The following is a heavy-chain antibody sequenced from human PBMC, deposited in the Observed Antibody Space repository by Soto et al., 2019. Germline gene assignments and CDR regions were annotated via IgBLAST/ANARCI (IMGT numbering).Heavy chain of an antibody. V-gene: IGHV3-23*01. J-gene: IGHJ5*02. CDR3: AKAHGDSSGWGFDP. CDR1: GFTFSTYA. D-gene: IGHD6-19*01. Sequence: EVRLLESGGGLVQPGGSLRLSCAVSGFTFSTYAMSWVRQVPGKGLEWVSLISSGAGSTYYADSVKGRFTISRDNSKNTLYLQTKSLRAEDTAVYYCAKAHGDSSGWGFDPWGQGTLVTVSS. CDR2: ISSGAGST.